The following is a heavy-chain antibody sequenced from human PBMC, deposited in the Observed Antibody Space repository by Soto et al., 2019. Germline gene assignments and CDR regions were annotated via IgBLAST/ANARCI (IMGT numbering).Heavy chain of an antibody. CDR2: ISLYSDGT. V-gene: IGHV1-18*01. CDR3: ARVVPGAEDWFGP. Sequence: DSVKVSCKTSGYTFSNYGITWVRQAPGHPLEWLGWISLYSDGTSYAQKFRGRVSMNTDTYTTTAYMELRSLRSDDTAVYYCARVVPGAEDWFGPWGQGTLVTVSS. CDR1: GYTFSNYG. J-gene: IGHJ5*02.